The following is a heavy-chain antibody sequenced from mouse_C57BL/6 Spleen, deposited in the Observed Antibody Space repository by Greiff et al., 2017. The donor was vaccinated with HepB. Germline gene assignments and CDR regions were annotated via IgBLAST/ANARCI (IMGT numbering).Heavy chain of an antibody. V-gene: IGHV1-55*01. CDR1: GYTFTSYW. J-gene: IGHJ2*01. CDR2: IYPGSGST. Sequence: QVQLQQPGAELVKPGASVKMSCKASGYTFTSYWITWVKQRPGQGLEWIGDIYPGSGSTNYNEKFKSKATLTVATSSSTAYMQLSSLTSEDSAVYYCAREYSKGYYFDYWGQGTTLTVSS. D-gene: IGHD2-5*01. CDR3: AREYSKGYYFDY.